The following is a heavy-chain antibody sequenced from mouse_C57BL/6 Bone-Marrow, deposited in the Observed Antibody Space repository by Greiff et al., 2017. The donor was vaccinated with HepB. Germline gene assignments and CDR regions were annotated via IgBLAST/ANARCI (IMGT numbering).Heavy chain of an antibody. V-gene: IGHV5-9-1*02. Sequence: EVKVEESGEGLVKPGGSLKLSCAASGFTFSSYAMSWVRQTPEKRLEWVAYISSGGDYIYYADTVKGRFTISRDNARNTLYLQMRSLKSEDTAMYYCTRVGIYYYGSSYWYFDVWGTGTTVTVSS. J-gene: IGHJ1*03. CDR2: ISSGGDYI. CDR3: TRVGIYYYGSSYWYFDV. CDR1: GFTFSSYA. D-gene: IGHD1-1*01.